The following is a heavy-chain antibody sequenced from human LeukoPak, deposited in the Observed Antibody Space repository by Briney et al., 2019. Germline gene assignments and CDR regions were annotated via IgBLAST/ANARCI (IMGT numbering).Heavy chain of an antibody. CDR3: ARDNSVGDIAWWFDP. V-gene: IGHV1-46*01. D-gene: IGHD3-16*02. J-gene: IGHJ5*02. Sequence: VASVKVSCKASGYSFTSHYMHWVRQAPGQGLEWMGLINPTGSSTLYAQKFQGRVTTTRDMSTTTDYMELSSLRSEDTAVYYCARDNSVGDIAWWFDPWGQGTLVTVSS. CDR1: GYSFTSHY. CDR2: INPTGSST.